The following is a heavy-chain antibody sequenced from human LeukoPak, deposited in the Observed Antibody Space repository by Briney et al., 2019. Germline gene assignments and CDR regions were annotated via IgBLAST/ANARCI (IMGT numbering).Heavy chain of an antibody. CDR1: GGSFSGYY. V-gene: IGHV4-34*01. D-gene: IGHD6-6*01. CDR3: ARAMSIAARLQTIFDY. CDR2: TNHSGST. J-gene: IGHJ4*02. Sequence: SETLSLTCAVYGGSFSGYYWSWIRQPPGKGLEWIGETNHSGSTNYNPSLTSRVTISVDTSKNQFSLKLSSVTAADTAVYYCARAMSIAARLQTIFDYWGQGTLVTVSS.